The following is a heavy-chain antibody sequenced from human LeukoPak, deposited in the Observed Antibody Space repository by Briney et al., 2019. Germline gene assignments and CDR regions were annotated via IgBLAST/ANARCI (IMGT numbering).Heavy chain of an antibody. D-gene: IGHD2-15*01. CDR1: GYTFTSYD. CDR2: MNPNSGNT. Sequence: ASVKVSCKASGYTFTSYDINWVRQATGQGLEWMGWMNPNSGNTGYAQKFQGRVTITRNTSISTAYMELSSLRSEDTAVYYCARDSPGYCSGGSCYGGNWFDPWGQGTLVTVSS. J-gene: IGHJ5*02. V-gene: IGHV1-8*03. CDR3: ARDSPGYCSGGSCYGGNWFDP.